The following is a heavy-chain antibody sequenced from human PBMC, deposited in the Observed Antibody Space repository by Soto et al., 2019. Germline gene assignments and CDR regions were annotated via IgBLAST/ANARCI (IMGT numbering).Heavy chain of an antibody. D-gene: IGHD3-3*01. CDR2: ISAYNGNT. CDR1: GYTFTSYG. V-gene: IGHV1-18*01. J-gene: IGHJ5*02. CDR3: ARNKAYDFWSGYKNWFDT. Sequence: ASVKVSCKASGYTFTSYGISWVRQAPGQGLEWMGWISAYNGNTNYAQKLQGRVTMTTDTSTSTAYMELRSLRSDDTAVYYCARNKAYDFWSGYKNWFDTWGQGTLVTVSS.